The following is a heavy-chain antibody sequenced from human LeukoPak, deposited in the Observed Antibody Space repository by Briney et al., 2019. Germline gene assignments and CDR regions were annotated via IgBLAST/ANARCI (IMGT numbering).Heavy chain of an antibody. J-gene: IGHJ4*02. D-gene: IGHD6-19*01. CDR2: MYYSGST. V-gene: IGHV4-39*01. CDR1: GDSISSSNWY. CDR3: SRGGGVTVSDT. Sequence: KPSETLSLTCTVSGDSISSSNWYWTWIRQPPGKGLEWIGSMYYSGSTYYNPSLKSGVTISADRSKNQFSRKLRSVTAADTAVYYCSRGGGVTVSDTWGQGTLVTVSS.